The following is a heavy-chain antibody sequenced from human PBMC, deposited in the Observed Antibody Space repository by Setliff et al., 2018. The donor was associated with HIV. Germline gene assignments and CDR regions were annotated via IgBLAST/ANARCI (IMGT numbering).Heavy chain of an antibody. D-gene: IGHD2-15*01. V-gene: IGHV5-51*01. CDR3: ARQAVDCSGGTCYSTSAFDY. CDR1: GYNFASHW. CDR2: VYPDDSDS. J-gene: IGHJ4*02. Sequence: GESLKISCRTSGYNFASHWIAWVRQMPGKGLEWMGIVYPDDSDSRYSPSFQGQVTISADKSVSTAYLQWSSLKASDTAMYYCARQAVDCSGGTCYSTSAFDYWGQGTLVTVSS.